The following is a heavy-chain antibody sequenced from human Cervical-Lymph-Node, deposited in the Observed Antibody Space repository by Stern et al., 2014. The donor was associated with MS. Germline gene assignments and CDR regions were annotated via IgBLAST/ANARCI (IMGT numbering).Heavy chain of an antibody. D-gene: IGHD5-24*01. CDR3: VREGLEMATL. CDR2: ITPNIGSA. Sequence: QVQLVESGAEVKKPGASVRVSCKASGYTFTSYYMHWVRQAPGQGPEWMGRITPNIGSASYAQKFQGRVAMTSDTSTSTVYMELSSLRSNDTAVYYCVREGLEMATLWGQGTLVTVS. CDR1: GYTFTSYY. V-gene: IGHV1-46*03. J-gene: IGHJ4*02.